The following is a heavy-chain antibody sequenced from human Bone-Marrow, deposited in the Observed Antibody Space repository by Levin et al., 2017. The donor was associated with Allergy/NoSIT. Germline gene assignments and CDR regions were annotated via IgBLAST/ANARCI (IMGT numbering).Heavy chain of an antibody. J-gene: IGHJ4*01. D-gene: IGHD6-19*01. Sequence: PGGSLRLSCAASGFSFGSYTMNWVRQAPGKGLEWVSSISTVSTSVDYADSVRGRFTISRDNAQNSLFLQMNSLRAEDTAVYYCTRERSLSVAAPAYWGHGTLVTVSS. V-gene: IGHV3-21*01. CDR1: GFSFGSYT. CDR2: ISTVSTSV. CDR3: TRERSLSVAAPAY.